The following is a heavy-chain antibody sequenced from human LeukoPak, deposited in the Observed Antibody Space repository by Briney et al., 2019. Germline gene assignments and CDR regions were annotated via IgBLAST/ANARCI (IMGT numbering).Heavy chain of an antibody. Sequence: GGSLRLSCAASGFTFSSYWMSWVRQAPGKGLEWVANIKQDGSEKYYVDSVKGRFTISRDNAKNSLYLQMNSLRAEDTAVYYCARDLGRFLRFLWAPSDYWGQGTLVTVSS. J-gene: IGHJ4*02. CDR3: ARDLGRFLRFLWAPSDY. D-gene: IGHD3-3*01. CDR2: IKQDGSEK. V-gene: IGHV3-7*01. CDR1: GFTFSSYW.